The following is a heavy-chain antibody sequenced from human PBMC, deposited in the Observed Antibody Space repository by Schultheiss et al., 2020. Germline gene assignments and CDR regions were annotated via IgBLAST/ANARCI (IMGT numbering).Heavy chain of an antibody. D-gene: IGHD3-3*01. J-gene: IGHJ4*02. CDR3: TTFYYDFWSGYFWWDYFDY. V-gene: IGHV3-15*07. Sequence: GESLKISCAAAGFTFSNAWMNWVRQAPGKGLEWVGRIKSKTDGGTTDYAAPVKGRFTISRDDSKNTLYLQMNSLKTEDTAVYYCTTFYYDFWSGYFWWDYFDYWGQGTLVTVSS. CDR1: GFTFSNAW. CDR2: IKSKTDGGTT.